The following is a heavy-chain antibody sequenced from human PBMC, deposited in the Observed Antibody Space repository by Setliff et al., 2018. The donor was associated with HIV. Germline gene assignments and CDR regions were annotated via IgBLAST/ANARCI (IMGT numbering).Heavy chain of an antibody. Sequence: SVKVSCKTSGGTFSNYAISWVRQAPGQGLEWMGGIIPIFGSTKYAQKFQGRVTITADESTSTADMELSSLRSEDTAVYYCARDDHYYDSGSYYSNWYFDLWGRGTLVTVSS. CDR3: ARDDHYYDSGSYYSNWYFDL. CDR2: IIPIFGST. D-gene: IGHD3-10*01. V-gene: IGHV1-69*13. CDR1: GGTFSNYA. J-gene: IGHJ2*01.